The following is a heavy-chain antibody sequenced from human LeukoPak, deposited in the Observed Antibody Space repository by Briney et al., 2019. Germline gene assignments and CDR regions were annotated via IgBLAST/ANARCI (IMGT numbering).Heavy chain of an antibody. CDR2: INPSGGST. V-gene: IGHV1-46*01. CDR3: AREPGYSSSWYLDGTDV. D-gene: IGHD6-13*01. CDR1: GYTFTSYY. Sequence: ASVKVSCKASGYTFTSYYMHWVRQAPGQGLEWMGIINPSGGSTSYAQKFQGRVTMTRDTSTSTVYMELSSLRSEDTAVYYCAREPGYSSSWYLDGTDVWGQGTTVTVSS. J-gene: IGHJ6*02.